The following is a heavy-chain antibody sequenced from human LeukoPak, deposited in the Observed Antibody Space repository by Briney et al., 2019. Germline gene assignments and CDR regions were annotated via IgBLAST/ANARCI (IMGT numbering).Heavy chain of an antibody. CDR2: INQGGSEI. D-gene: IGHD7-27*01. Sequence: GGSLRLSCAASGFNYRSYWMNWVRQAPGKGLEWVANINQGGSEIYYVDSVKGRFTISRDNAKNSLYLEMNSLRVEDTAVYYCASATHWGLGFWGQGTRVTVSS. J-gene: IGHJ4*02. CDR3: ASATHWGLGF. CDR1: GFNYRSYW. V-gene: IGHV3-7*01.